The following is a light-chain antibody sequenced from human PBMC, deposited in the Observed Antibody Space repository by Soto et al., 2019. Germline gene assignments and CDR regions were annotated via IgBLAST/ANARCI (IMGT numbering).Light chain of an antibody. Sequence: EIVLTQSPGTLSLSXGXRATLSCRASQSVXRNYLAWYQHKPGQAPRLLIYGASTRATGIPDRFSGSGSGTDFTLTISRLEPEDFAVYYCHQYGLSPPYTFGPGTKVDIK. J-gene: IGKJ3*01. CDR2: GAS. CDR1: QSVXRNY. CDR3: HQYGLSPPYT. V-gene: IGKV3-20*01.